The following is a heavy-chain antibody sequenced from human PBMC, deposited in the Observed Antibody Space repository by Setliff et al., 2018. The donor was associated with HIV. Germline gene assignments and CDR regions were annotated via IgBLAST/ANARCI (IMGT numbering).Heavy chain of an antibody. CDR2: IIPIFGTA. V-gene: IGHV1-69*13. J-gene: IGHJ5*02. CDR1: GGTFSSYA. CDR3: ARVGYTFWSGYYSNWFDP. Sequence: GASVKVSCKASGGTFSSYAISWVRQAPGQGLEWMGGIIPIFGTANYAQKFQDRVTITADESTSTAYMELSSLRSEDTALYYCARVGYTFWSGYYSNWFDPWGQGTLVTVSS. D-gene: IGHD3-3*01.